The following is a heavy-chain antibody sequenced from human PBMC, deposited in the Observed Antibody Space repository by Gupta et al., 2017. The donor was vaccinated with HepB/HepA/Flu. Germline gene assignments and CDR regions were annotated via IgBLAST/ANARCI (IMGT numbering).Heavy chain of an antibody. Sequence: QLQLQESGPGLVKPSETLSLTCTVSGASITPTTSYWGWSRQAPGKGLEWIGSVYYSGTTYYKSSLKSRVTISVDTSKNQFSRKLSSVTAADTAVYYCARHRGTHITIVTMVSNYFDPWGQGTLVTVSS. CDR1: GASITPTTSY. V-gene: IGHV4-39*01. CDR3: ARHRGTHITIVTMVSNYFDP. D-gene: IGHD3-10*01. CDR2: VYYSGTT. J-gene: IGHJ5*02.